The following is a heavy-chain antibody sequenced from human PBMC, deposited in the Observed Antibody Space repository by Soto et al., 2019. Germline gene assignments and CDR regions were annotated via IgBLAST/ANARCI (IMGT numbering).Heavy chain of an antibody. Sequence: GASVKVSCKASGYVFAAYTIHWLRQAPGQGPEWMGIIDPPGGATTYSQNFQGRVTITGDTSASIAYMELSGLRAEDTGVYYCARDGYSSGWRTIDYWGQGTLVTVSS. CDR3: ARDGYSSGWRTIDY. CDR1: GYVFAAYT. V-gene: IGHV1-46*01. CDR2: IDPPGGAT. D-gene: IGHD6-19*01. J-gene: IGHJ4*02.